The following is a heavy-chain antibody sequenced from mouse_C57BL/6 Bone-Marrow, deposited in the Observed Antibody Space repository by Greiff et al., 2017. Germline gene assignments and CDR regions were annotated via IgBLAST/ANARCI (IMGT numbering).Heavy chain of an antibody. Sequence: QVQLQQPGAELVKPGASVKLSCKASGYTFTSYCMQWVKQRPGQGLEWIGEIDPSDSYTNYNQKFKGKATLTVDTSSSTAYMQLSSLTSEDSAVYYCARQDYDYDWFAYWGQGTLVTVSA. CDR1: GYTFTSYC. V-gene: IGHV1-50*01. D-gene: IGHD2-4*01. CDR3: ARQDYDYDWFAY. CDR2: IDPSDSYT. J-gene: IGHJ3*01.